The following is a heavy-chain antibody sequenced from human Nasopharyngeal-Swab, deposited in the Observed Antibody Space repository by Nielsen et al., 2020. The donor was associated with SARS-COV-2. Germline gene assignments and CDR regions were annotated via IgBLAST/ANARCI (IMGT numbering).Heavy chain of an antibody. J-gene: IGHJ6*02. CDR2: IKQDGSEK. V-gene: IGHV3-7*03. CDR3: ARRQYGDYYYYYGMDV. D-gene: IGHD4-17*01. Sequence: GGSLRLSCAASGFTFSSYWMSWVRQAPGKGPEWVANIKQDGSEKYYVDSVKGRFTISRDNAKNSLYLQMNSLRAEDTAVYYCARRQYGDYYYYYGMDVWGQGTTVTVSS. CDR1: GFTFSSYW.